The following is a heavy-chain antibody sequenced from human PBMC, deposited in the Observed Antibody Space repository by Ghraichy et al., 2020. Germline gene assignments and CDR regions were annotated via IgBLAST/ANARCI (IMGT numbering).Heavy chain of an antibody. CDR2: IYTSGSV. D-gene: IGHD1-14*01. J-gene: IGHJ6*02. CDR3: AGDPTGELLTYYGMDV. CDR1: GFSVSSNY. V-gene: IGHV3-66*01. Sequence: GGSLRLSCVASGFSVSSNYMNWVRQAPGRGLEWVSLIYTSGSVRSADSAKGRFTISRDHSKNTISLHMTGLRGADTGVYYCAGDPTGELLTYYGMDVWGQGATCIVAS.